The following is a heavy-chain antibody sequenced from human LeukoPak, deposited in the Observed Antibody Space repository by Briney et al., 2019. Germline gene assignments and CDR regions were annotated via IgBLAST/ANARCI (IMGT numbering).Heavy chain of an antibody. CDR2: IGTAGDT. Sequence: GGSLRLSCAASGFTLSSYDMHWVRQATGKGLEWVSAIGTAGDTYYPGSVKGRFTISRENAKNSLYLQMNSLRAGDTAVYYCARGSRDSGSFRYYYYYMDVWGKGTTVPVSS. CDR3: ARGSRDSGSFRYYYYYMDV. CDR1: GFTLSSYD. J-gene: IGHJ6*03. V-gene: IGHV3-13*01. D-gene: IGHD6-13*01.